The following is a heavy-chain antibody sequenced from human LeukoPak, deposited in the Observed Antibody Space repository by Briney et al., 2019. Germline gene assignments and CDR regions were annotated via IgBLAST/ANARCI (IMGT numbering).Heavy chain of an antibody. J-gene: IGHJ3*02. CDR1: GFTFSSYE. CDR3: AREVLGALGDALDI. D-gene: IGHD3-16*01. Sequence: GGSLRLSCAASGFTFSSYEMNWVRQAPGKGLEWVSYISSSGSNIYYADSVRGRFTIARDNAKNSLFLQMNSLRAEDTGVYYCAREVLGALGDALDIWGQGTMVTVSS. CDR2: ISSSGSNI. V-gene: IGHV3-48*03.